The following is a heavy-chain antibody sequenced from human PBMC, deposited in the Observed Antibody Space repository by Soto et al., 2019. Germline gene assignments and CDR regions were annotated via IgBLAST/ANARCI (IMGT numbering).Heavy chain of an antibody. V-gene: IGHV4-31*03. D-gene: IGHD3-22*01. J-gene: IGHJ5*02. CDR1: GGSISSGGYY. CDR3: ARAYRTAYYYDSSAYYYFKYFDP. Sequence: SETMSITCSVSGGSISSGGYYWSWIHQHPGQGLEWIGYIYYSGSTYYNPSLKSRVTKSVDTSKNQFSLKLSSVTAADTAVYYCARAYRTAYYYDSSAYYYFKYFDPWGQGTLVTVSS. CDR2: IYYSGST.